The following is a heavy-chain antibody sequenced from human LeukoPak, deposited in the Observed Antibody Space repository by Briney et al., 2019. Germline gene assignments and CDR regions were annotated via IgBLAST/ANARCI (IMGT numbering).Heavy chain of an antibody. CDR3: ARDYGSGSYSYFDY. CDR1: GFTFSNYG. Sequence: GGSLRLSCAASGFTFSNYGMHWVRQAPGKGLDWVAFIHYDGSNKYYADSVKGRFTISRDNSKNTLYLQMNSLRAEDTAVYYCARDYGSGSYSYFDYWGQGTLVTVSS. J-gene: IGHJ4*02. D-gene: IGHD3-10*01. V-gene: IGHV3-30*02. CDR2: IHYDGSNK.